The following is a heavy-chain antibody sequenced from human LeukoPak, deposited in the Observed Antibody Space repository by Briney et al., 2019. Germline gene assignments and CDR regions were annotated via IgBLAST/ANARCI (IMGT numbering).Heavy chain of an antibody. CDR1: GFTFSSYA. Sequence: PGGSLRLSCAASGFTFSSYAMSWVRQAPGKGLEWIGEINHSGSTNYNPSLKSRVTISVDTSKNQFSLKLSSVTAADTAVYYCARGAVAGHFDYWGQGTLVTVSS. J-gene: IGHJ4*02. CDR2: INHSGST. CDR3: ARGAVAGHFDY. V-gene: IGHV4-34*01. D-gene: IGHD6-19*01.